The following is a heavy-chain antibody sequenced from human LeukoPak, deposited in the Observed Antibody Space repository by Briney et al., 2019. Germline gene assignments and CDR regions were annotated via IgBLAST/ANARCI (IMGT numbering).Heavy chain of an antibody. D-gene: IGHD1-1*01. CDR3: ARDPRGYNWNDVGYFDY. V-gene: IGHV3-21*01. CDR1: GFTFSSYS. Sequence: GGSLRLSCAASGFTFSSYSMNWVRQAPGKGLEWVSSISSSRSYIYYADSVKGRFTISRDNAKNSLYLQMNSLRAEDTAVYYCARDPRGYNWNDVGYFDYWGQGTLVTVSS. J-gene: IGHJ4*02. CDR2: ISSSRSYI.